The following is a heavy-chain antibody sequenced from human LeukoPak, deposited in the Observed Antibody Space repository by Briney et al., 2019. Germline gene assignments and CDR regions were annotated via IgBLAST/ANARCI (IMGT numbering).Heavy chain of an antibody. Sequence: GASVKVSCKASGYTFTGYYMHWVRQAPGQGLEWMGRINPNSGGTGYAQKFQGRVTMTRNTSISTAYMELSSLRSEDTAVYYCARGRHQLLYYYYYYMDVWGKGTTVTVSS. CDR3: ARGRHQLLYYYYYYMDV. CDR1: GYTFTGYY. D-gene: IGHD2-2*01. J-gene: IGHJ6*03. CDR2: INPNSGGT. V-gene: IGHV1-2*06.